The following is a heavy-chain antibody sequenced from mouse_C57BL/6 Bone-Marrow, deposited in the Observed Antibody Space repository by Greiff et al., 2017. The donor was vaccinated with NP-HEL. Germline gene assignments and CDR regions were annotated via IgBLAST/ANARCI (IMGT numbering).Heavy chain of an antibody. Sequence: QVQLQQSGAELVRPGASVTLSCKASGYTFTDYEMHWVKQTPVHGLEWIGAIDPETGGTAYNQKFKGKAILTADKSPSTAYMELRSLTSEDSAVYYCTEGLTGTEDYWGQGTTLTVSS. CDR3: TEGLTGTEDY. CDR1: GYTFTDYE. CDR2: IDPETGGT. J-gene: IGHJ2*01. D-gene: IGHD4-1*01. V-gene: IGHV1-15*01.